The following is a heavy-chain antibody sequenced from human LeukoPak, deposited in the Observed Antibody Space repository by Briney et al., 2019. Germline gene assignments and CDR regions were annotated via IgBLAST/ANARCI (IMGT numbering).Heavy chain of an antibody. Sequence: SETLSLTCNVSGYSISSGYYWAWIRQSPGKGLEWIGSIYHSGSTNYNPSLKSRVTISVDTSKNQFSLKLSSVTAADTAVYFCARGPYSYDSSGAFDIWGQGTMVTVSS. D-gene: IGHD3-22*01. CDR2: IYHSGST. CDR1: GYSISSGYY. J-gene: IGHJ3*02. V-gene: IGHV4-38-2*02. CDR3: ARGPYSYDSSGAFDI.